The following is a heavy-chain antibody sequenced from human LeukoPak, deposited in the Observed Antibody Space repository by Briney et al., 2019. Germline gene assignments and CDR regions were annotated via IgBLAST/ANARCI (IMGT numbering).Heavy chain of an antibody. CDR1: GFTFSSYA. CDR2: ISYDGSNK. CDR3: AKVGDNWDFDY. V-gene: IGHV3-30*18. J-gene: IGHJ4*02. Sequence: PGGSLRLPCAASGFTFSSYAMHWVRQAPGKGLEWVALISYDGSNKYYADSVRGRFTTSRDNSKNTLYLQMNSLRTEDTAVYYCAKVGDNWDFDYWGQGTLVTVSS. D-gene: IGHD1-1*01.